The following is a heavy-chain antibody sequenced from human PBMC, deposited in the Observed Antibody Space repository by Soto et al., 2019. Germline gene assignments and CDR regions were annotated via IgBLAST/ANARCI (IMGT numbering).Heavy chain of an antibody. CDR3: ARDGYSSGWYDS. Sequence: QVQLQESGPGLVKPSETPSLTCTVAGGFISSYYWSWIRQPPGKGLEWIGHIYYSGSTNYNPSLKRRVTISVDTSKNQFSLKLSSVTAADTAVYYCARDGYSSGWYDSWGQGTLVTVSS. V-gene: IGHV4-59*01. CDR1: GGFISSYY. J-gene: IGHJ5*01. CDR2: IYYSGST. D-gene: IGHD6-19*01.